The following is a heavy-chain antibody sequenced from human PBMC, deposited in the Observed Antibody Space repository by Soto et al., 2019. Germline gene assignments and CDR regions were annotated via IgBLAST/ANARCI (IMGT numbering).Heavy chain of an antibody. CDR1: GFTFSSYG. D-gene: IGHD6-13*01. V-gene: IGHV3-30*18. CDR3: AKDLEGIAAAGLNYYYYGMAV. CDR2: ISYDGSNK. J-gene: IGHJ6*02. Sequence: QVQLVESGGGVVQPGRSLRLSCAASGFTFSSYGMHWVRQAPGKGLEWVAVISYDGSNKYYADSVKGRFTISRDNSKNTLYLQMNSLRAEDTAVYYCAKDLEGIAAAGLNYYYYGMAVWGQGTTVTVSS.